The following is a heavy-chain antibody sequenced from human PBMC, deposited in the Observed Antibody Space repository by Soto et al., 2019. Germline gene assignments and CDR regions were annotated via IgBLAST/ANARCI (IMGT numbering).Heavy chain of an antibody. CDR3: ARDPSYYGMDV. Sequence: ALLKVSCKASGYTFPSYAMHWVRQAPGQRLEWMGWINAGNGNTKYSQKFQGRVTITRDTSASTAYMELSSLRSEDTAVYYCARDPSYYGMDVWGQGTTVTVSS. J-gene: IGHJ6*02. CDR1: GYTFPSYA. V-gene: IGHV1-3*01. CDR2: INAGNGNT.